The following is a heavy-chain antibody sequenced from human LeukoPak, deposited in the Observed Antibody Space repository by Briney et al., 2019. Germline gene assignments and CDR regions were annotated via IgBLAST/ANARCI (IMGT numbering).Heavy chain of an antibody. J-gene: IGHJ3*02. CDR2: IIPIFGTA. CDR1: GGTFSSYA. CDR3: ARLWYYDFWSGNREVEDFDI. V-gene: IGHV1-69*05. D-gene: IGHD3-3*01. Sequence: SVKVSCKASGGTFSSYAISWVRQAPGQGLEWMGGIIPIFGTANYAQKFQGRVTITTDESTSTAYMELSSLRSEDTAVYYCARLWYYDFWSGNREVEDFDIWGQGTMVTVSS.